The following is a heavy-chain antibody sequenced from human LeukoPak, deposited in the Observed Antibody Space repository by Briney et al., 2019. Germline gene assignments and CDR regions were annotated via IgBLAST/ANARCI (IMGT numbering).Heavy chain of an antibody. D-gene: IGHD3-9*01. CDR2: ISSSSSYI. V-gene: IGHV3-21*04. CDR1: GFTFSSYS. Sequence: PGGSLRLSCAASGFTFSSYSMNWVRQAPGKGLEWVSSISSSSSYIYYADSVKGRFTISRDNAKNSLYLQMNSLRAEDTALYYCAKDFDWLSQGYFDLWGRGTLVTVSS. CDR3: AKDFDWLSQGYFDL. J-gene: IGHJ2*01.